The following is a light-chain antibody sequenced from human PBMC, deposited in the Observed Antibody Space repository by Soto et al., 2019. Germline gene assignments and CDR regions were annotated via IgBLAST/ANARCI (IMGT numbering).Light chain of an antibody. CDR3: AAWDDSLSGLVV. J-gene: IGLJ2*01. CDR1: SSNIGTYY. V-gene: IGLV1-47*01. CDR2: RNN. Sequence: QSVLTQPPSVSATPGQRVTISCSGSSSNIGTYYVYWYQQLPGTAPKVLIYRNNQRPSGVPDRFSGSKSGTSASLAISGLRSEDEADYYCAAWDDSLSGLVVFGGGTKLTVL.